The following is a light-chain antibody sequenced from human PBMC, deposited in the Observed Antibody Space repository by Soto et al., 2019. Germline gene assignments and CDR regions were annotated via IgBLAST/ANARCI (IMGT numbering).Light chain of an antibody. Sequence: EIVMTQSPVTLSVSPGERATLSCRASQSVTNSYLAWYQQKPGQAPRLLIFGASTRAAGIPARFSGSGSGTDFTLTISSLEPEDFAVYYCQQRRNWQVTFGQGTRLEI. CDR1: QSVTNSY. CDR3: QQRRNWQVT. CDR2: GAS. J-gene: IGKJ5*01. V-gene: IGKV3D-20*02.